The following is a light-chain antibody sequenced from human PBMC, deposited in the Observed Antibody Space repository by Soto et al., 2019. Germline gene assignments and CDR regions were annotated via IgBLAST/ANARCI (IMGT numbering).Light chain of an antibody. CDR2: DVS. Sequence: QSALTQARSVSGSPGQSVTISCTGTSSDVGGYNYVSWYQQHPGKAPKLMIYDVSKRPSGVPDRFSGSKSGNTASLTISGLQAEDEADYYCCSYAPQGYVFGTGTKLTVL. CDR3: CSYAPQGYV. V-gene: IGLV2-11*01. J-gene: IGLJ1*01. CDR1: SSDVGGYNY.